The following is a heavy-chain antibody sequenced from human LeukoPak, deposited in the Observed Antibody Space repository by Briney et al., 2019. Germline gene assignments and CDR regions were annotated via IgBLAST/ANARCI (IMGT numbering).Heavy chain of an antibody. D-gene: IGHD3-22*01. Sequence: ASVKVSCKASGYTFTSYGISWVRQAPGQGLEWMGWISAYNGNTNYAQKLQGRVTMTTDTSTSTAYMELRSLRSDDTAVYYCARGGDYYDSSGSGAFDIWGQGTMVTVSS. J-gene: IGHJ3*02. CDR1: GYTFTSYG. V-gene: IGHV1-18*01. CDR3: ARGGDYYDSSGSGAFDI. CDR2: ISAYNGNT.